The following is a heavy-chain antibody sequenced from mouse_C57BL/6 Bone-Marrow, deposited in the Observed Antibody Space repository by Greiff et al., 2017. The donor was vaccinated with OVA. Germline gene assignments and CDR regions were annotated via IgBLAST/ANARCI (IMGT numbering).Heavy chain of an antibody. J-gene: IGHJ3*01. CDR3: ARMGLGQAWFAY. CDR1: GYAFSSSW. Sequence: QVQLQQPGPELVKPGASVKISCKASGYAFSSSWMNWVKQRPGKGLEWIGRIYPGDGDTNYNGKFKGKATLTADKSSSTAYMQLSSLTSEDSAVYFCARMGLGQAWFAYWGQGTLVTVSA. V-gene: IGHV1-82*01. CDR2: IYPGDGDT. D-gene: IGHD3-3*01.